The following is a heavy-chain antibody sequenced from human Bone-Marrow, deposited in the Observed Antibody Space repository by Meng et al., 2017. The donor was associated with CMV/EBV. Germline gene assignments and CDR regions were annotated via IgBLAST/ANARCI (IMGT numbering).Heavy chain of an antibody. J-gene: IGHJ3*01. V-gene: IGHV3-74*03. Sequence: GSLRLSCVPSGFSFRNNWMHWVRQAPGKGLVWVSRINCDGSIREYADSVKGRLTISRDNAKDTLYLQMNSLRVEDTAVYYCVREMWSNDVWGRGTMVTVSS. CDR1: GFSFRNNW. CDR2: INCDGSIR. D-gene: IGHD3-3*01. CDR3: VREMWSNDV.